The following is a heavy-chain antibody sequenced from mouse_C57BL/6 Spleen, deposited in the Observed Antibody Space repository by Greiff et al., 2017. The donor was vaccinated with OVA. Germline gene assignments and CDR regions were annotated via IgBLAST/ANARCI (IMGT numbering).Heavy chain of an antibody. J-gene: IGHJ1*03. CDR3: ARRSYDGYYGYFDV. D-gene: IGHD2-3*01. CDR1: GYTFTTYP. V-gene: IGHV1-47*01. Sequence: VKLVESGAELVKPGASVKMSCKASGYTFTTYPIEWMKQNHGKSLEWIGNFHPYNDDTKYNEKFKGKATLTVEKSSSTVYLELSRLTSDDSAVYYCARRSYDGYYGYFDVWGTGTTVTVSS. CDR2: FHPYNDDT.